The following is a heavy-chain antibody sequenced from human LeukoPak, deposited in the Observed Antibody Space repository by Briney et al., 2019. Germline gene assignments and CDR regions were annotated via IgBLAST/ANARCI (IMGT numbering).Heavy chain of an antibody. J-gene: IGHJ6*03. CDR2: ISSSGYTI. V-gene: IGHV3-48*01. CDR1: GFTCSDYS. CDR3: ARGVPKTSYYYYYMDV. Sequence: GGSLRLSCEVSGFTCSDYSMNWVRQAPGKGLEWVSYISSSGYTINYADSVKGRFTISRDNAKNSLYLQMDSLRAEDTAVYYCARGVPKTSYYYYYMDVWGKGTTVTVSS. D-gene: IGHD4-11*01.